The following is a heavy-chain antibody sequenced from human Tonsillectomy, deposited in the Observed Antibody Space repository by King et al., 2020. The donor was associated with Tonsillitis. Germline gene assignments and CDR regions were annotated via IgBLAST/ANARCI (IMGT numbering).Heavy chain of an antibody. CDR1: GGSISSSSYY. CDR2: IYYSGST. Sequence: QLQESGPGLVKPSETLSLTCTVSGGSISSSSYYWGWIRQPPGKGLEWIGSIYYSGSTYYNPSLKSRVTMSVDPSTNQFSLKLSSVTAADTAVYFCARGSRLGIYYFDYWGQGTLVTVSS. D-gene: IGHD3-22*01. V-gene: IGHV4-39*01. J-gene: IGHJ4*02. CDR3: ARGSRLGIYYFDY.